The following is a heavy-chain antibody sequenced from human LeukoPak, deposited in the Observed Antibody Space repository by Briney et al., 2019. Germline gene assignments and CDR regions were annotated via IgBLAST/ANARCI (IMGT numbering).Heavy chain of an antibody. CDR3: ARTDCSGGSCYPIDY. D-gene: IGHD2-15*01. CDR1: GYTFTGYY. CDR2: INPNSGGT. Sequence: ASVKVSCKASGYTFTGYYMHWVRQAPGQGLEWMGRINPNSGGTNYAQKFQGRVTMTRDTSISTAYMELSRLRSEDTAVYYCARTDCSGGSCYPIDYWGQGTLVTVSS. J-gene: IGHJ4*02. V-gene: IGHV1-2*06.